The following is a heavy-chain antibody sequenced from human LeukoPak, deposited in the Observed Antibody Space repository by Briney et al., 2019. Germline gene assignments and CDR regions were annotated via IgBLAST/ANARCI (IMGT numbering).Heavy chain of an antibody. Sequence: GGSLRLSCAPSGFTVSSNYISWVRQATEKELEGVSDIYSGGSTYYADSVKGRFTISRDNSKNTLYLQMNSLRAEDTAVYYCASANPFHHLLHWGQGTLVTVSS. D-gene: IGHD1-14*01. CDR2: IYSGGST. CDR1: GFTVSSNY. J-gene: IGHJ4*02. CDR3: ASANPFHHLLH. V-gene: IGHV3-53*01.